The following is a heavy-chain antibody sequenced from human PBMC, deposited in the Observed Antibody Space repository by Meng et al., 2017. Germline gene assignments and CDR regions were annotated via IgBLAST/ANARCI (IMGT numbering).Heavy chain of an antibody. Sequence: GESLKISCAASGFTFSSYAMHWVRQAPGKGLERVAVISYDGSNKYYADSVKGRFTISRDNSKNTLYLQMNSLRAEDTAVYYCATPIGAVVAATGAFDYWGQGTLVTVSS. D-gene: IGHD2-15*01. CDR2: ISYDGSNK. CDR1: GFTFSSYA. J-gene: IGHJ4*02. CDR3: ATPIGAVVAATGAFDY. V-gene: IGHV3-30*04.